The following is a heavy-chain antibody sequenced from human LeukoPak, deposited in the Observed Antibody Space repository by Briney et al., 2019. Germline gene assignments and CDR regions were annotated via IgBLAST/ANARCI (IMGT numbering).Heavy chain of an antibody. CDR3: AREDYGLGYFDY. V-gene: IGHV1-46*01. CDR1: GYTFTSYY. D-gene: IGHD4-17*01. CDR2: INPSGGSA. J-gene: IGHJ4*02. Sequence: ASVKVSCKASGYTFTSYYMHWVRQAPGQGLEWMGIINPSGGSASYAQKFQGRVTMTRDTSTGTVYMELSSLRSEDTAVYYCAREDYGLGYFDYWGQGTLVTVSS.